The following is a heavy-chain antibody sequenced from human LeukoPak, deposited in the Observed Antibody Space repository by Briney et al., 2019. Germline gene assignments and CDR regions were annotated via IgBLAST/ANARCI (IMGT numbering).Heavy chain of an antibody. CDR1: GFIFSSYW. Sequence: GGSLRLSCAASGFIFSSYWMHWVRQAPGKGLVWVSRINSDGSSTSYADSVKGRFTISRDNAKNTLYLQMNSLRAEDTAVYYCARDRTGARKDYYYYMDVWGKGTTVTVSS. D-gene: IGHD1-14*01. V-gene: IGHV3-74*01. J-gene: IGHJ6*03. CDR2: INSDGSST. CDR3: ARDRTGARKDYYYYMDV.